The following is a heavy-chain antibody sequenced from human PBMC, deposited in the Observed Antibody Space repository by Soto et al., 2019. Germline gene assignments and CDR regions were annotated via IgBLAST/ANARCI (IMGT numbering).Heavy chain of an antibody. D-gene: IGHD3-3*01. CDR2: IDWNSGRI. V-gene: IGHV3-9*01. Sequence: GGSLRLSCAASGFTFDDYAMHWVRQAPGKGLEWVSGIDWNSGRINYADSVKGRFTISRDSANNSLYLQMNSVRAEDTALYYCAKGGNYDFWSGPGDYWGQGTLVTVSS. CDR1: GFTFDDYA. J-gene: IGHJ4*02. CDR3: AKGGNYDFWSGPGDY.